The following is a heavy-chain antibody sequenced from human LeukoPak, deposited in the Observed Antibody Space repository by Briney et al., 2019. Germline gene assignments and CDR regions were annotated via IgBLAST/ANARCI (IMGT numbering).Heavy chain of an antibody. CDR2: ISGSGSST. D-gene: IGHD2-2*02. CDR3: AKTEAPAAIRAGSDY. Sequence: PGGSLRLSCAASGFTFSSYAMSWVRQAPGKGLEWVSAISGSGSSTYNAGSVKGRFTISRDNSNNTLYLQMNSLRAEDTAVYYCAKTEAPAAIRAGSDYWGQGTLVTVSS. CDR1: GFTFSSYA. J-gene: IGHJ4*02. V-gene: IGHV3-23*01.